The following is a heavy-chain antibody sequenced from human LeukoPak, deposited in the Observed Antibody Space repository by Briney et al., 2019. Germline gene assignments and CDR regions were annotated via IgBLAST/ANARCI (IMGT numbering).Heavy chain of an antibody. CDR3: ALARSEYHYGMDV. V-gene: IGHV6-1*01. J-gene: IGHJ6*02. Sequence: SQTLSLTCAISGDSVSSISVAWNWIRQSPSRGLERLGRTYYRSKWYYEYAVSVKGRININPDPSKNQFSLQLNSVTPEDTAVYYCALARSEYHYGMDVWGQGTTVTVSS. CDR1: GDSVSSISVA. CDR2: TYYRSKWYY.